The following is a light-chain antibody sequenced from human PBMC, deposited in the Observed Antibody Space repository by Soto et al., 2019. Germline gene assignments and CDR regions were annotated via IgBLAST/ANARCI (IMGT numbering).Light chain of an antibody. CDR1: SSDVGSHNL. J-gene: IGLJ1*01. V-gene: IGLV2-23*01. CDR2: EGT. CDR3: CSYVAGSTYI. Sequence: QAVVTQPASVSGSPGQSITISCTGTSSDVGSHNLVSWYQQHPGRAPKLMIYEGTKRPSGVSNRFSGSKSGNTASLTISGLQAEDEADYYCCSYVAGSTYIFGSGTKLSVL.